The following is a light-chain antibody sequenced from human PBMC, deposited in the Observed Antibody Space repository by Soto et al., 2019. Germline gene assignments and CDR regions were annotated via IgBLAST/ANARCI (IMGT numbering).Light chain of an antibody. CDR1: QSVGSK. V-gene: IGKV3-15*01. J-gene: IGKJ5*01. CDR3: MQRIEFPIT. CDR2: DTS. Sequence: EIVVTQSPATLSVSPGGRATLSCRASQSVGSKLAWYQQKPGQAPRLVIYDTSTRATGIPDRFSGSGSGTDFTLKISRVEAEDVGVYYCMQRIEFPITFGQGTRLEIK.